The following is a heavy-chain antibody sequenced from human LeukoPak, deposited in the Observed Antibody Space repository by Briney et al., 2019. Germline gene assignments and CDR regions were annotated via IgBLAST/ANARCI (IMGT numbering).Heavy chain of an antibody. J-gene: IGHJ3*02. Sequence: SGPTLVKPTQTLTLTCTFSGFSLSTSGVGVGWIRQPPGKALEWLALIYWDDDKRYIPSLKRRLTITKDTSKNQVVLTMTNMDPVDTATYYCAHTAYYYDSSGHADAFDIWGQGTMVTVSS. CDR1: GFSLSTSGVG. D-gene: IGHD3-22*01. V-gene: IGHV2-5*02. CDR3: AHTAYYYDSSGHADAFDI. CDR2: IYWDDDK.